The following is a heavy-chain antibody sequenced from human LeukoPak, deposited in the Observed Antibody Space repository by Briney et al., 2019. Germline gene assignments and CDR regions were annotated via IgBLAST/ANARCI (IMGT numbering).Heavy chain of an antibody. CDR1: GFTFSSYA. CDR2: ISYDGSNK. CDR3: ARDWGWFGELLSYFDY. D-gene: IGHD3-10*01. Sequence: GGSLRLSCAASGFTFSSYAMSWVRQAPGKGLEWVAVISYDGSNKYYADSVKGRFTISRDNSKNTLYLQMNSLRAEDTAVYYCARDWGWFGELLSYFDYWGQGTLVTVSS. V-gene: IGHV3-30-3*01. J-gene: IGHJ4*02.